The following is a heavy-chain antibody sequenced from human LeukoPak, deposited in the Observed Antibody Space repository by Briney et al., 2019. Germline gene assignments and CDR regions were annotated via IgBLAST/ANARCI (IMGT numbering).Heavy chain of an antibody. CDR3: ARRSKYYDSSGYYYELEDY. CDR1: GGSISSSSYY. CDR2: IYYSGST. J-gene: IGHJ4*01. D-gene: IGHD3-22*01. V-gene: IGHV4-39*01. Sequence: SETLSLTCTVSGGSISSSSYYWGWIRQPPGKGLEWIGSIYYSGSTYYNPSLKSRVTISVDTSKNQFSLKLSSVTAADTAVYYCARRSKYYDSSGYYYELEDYWGQGTPVTVSS.